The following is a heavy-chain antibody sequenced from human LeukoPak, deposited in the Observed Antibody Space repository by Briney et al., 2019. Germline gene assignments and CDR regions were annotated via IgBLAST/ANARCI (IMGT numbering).Heavy chain of an antibody. J-gene: IGHJ4*02. V-gene: IGHV3-21*01. CDR1: GFPLSGYS. CDR2: ISGTTNYI. D-gene: IGHD2-2*01. Sequence: GGSLRLSCAASGFPLSGYSMNWVRQAPGKGLEWVSSISGTTNYIYYADSVKGRFTISRDNAKNSLYLQMNSLSAEDTAVCYCARVGYCSSSTCRNYFDYWGQGTLVTVSS. CDR3: ARVGYCSSSTCRNYFDY.